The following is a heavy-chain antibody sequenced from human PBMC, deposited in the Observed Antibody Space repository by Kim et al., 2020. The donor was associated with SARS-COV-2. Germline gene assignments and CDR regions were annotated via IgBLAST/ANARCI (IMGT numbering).Heavy chain of an antibody. J-gene: IGHJ5*02. CDR1: GGSISSGTW. CDR3: ARLDFDSGGYYWFDP. CDR2: ISHSGNT. V-gene: IGHV4-4*02. Sequence: SETLYLTCGVSGGSISSGTWWSWVRQPPGKGLEWIGEISHSGNTNYNPSLRSRVTISVDKSKNQFSLSLNSVTAADTAVYYCARLDFDSGGYYWFDPWGQGTLVTVSS. D-gene: IGHD1-26*01.